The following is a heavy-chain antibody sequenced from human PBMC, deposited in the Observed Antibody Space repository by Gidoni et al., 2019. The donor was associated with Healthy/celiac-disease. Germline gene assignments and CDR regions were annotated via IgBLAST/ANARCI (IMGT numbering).Heavy chain of an antibody. Sequence: EVQLLESGGGLVQPGGSLRLSCAASVFTFSRYAMSWVRQAPGKGLEWVSAISGSGGSTYYADSVKGRFTISRDNSKNTLYLQMNSLRAEDTAVYYCAKDGCSGGSCYYPYYYYGMDVWGQGTTVTVSS. CDR1: VFTFSRYA. V-gene: IGHV3-23*01. CDR3: AKDGCSGGSCYYPYYYYGMDV. J-gene: IGHJ6*02. CDR2: ISGSGGST. D-gene: IGHD2-15*01.